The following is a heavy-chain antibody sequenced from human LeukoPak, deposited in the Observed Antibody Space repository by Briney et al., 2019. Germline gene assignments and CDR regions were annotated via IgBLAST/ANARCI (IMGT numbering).Heavy chain of an antibody. Sequence: SETLSLTCTVSGGSISSYYWSWIRQPPGKGLEWIGYIYYSGSTNYNPSLKSRVTISVDTSKNQFSLKLSSVTAADTAVYYCARSHGSGSYDYYYYGMDVWGQGTTVTVSS. CDR3: ARSHGSGSYDYYYYGMDV. D-gene: IGHD3-10*01. J-gene: IGHJ6*02. V-gene: IGHV4-59*08. CDR2: IYYSGST. CDR1: GGSISSYY.